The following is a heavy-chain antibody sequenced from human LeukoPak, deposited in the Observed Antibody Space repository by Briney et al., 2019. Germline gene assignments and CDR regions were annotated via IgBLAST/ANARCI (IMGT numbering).Heavy chain of an antibody. Sequence: GASVKVSCKASVYSFSDYYIHWVRQAPGQGLEWMGIINPSGGSTSYAQKFQGRVTMTRDTSTSTVYMELSSLRSEDTAVYYCAREAGTAMAPFDYWGQGTLVTVSS. CDR2: INPSGGST. J-gene: IGHJ4*02. CDR3: AREAGTAMAPFDY. D-gene: IGHD5-18*01. V-gene: IGHV1-46*01. CDR1: VYSFSDYY.